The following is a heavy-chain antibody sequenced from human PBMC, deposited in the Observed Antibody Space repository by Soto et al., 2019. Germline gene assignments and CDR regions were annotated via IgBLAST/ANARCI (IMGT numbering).Heavy chain of an antibody. CDR3: ARGDSYYDFWSGYWDYFDY. Sequence: SETLSLTCAVYGGSFSGYYWSWIRQPPGKGLEWIGEINHSGSTNYNPSLKSRVTISVDTSKNQFSLKLSSVTAADTAVYYCARGDSYYDFWSGYWDYFDYWGQGTLVTVSS. CDR2: INHSGST. J-gene: IGHJ4*02. D-gene: IGHD3-3*01. CDR1: GGSFSGYY. V-gene: IGHV4-34*01.